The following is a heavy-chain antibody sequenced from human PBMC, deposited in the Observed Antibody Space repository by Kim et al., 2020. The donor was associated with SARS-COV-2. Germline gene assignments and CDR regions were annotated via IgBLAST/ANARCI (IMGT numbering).Heavy chain of an antibody. Sequence: SETLSLTCTVSGGSISSYYWSWIRQPPGKGLEWIGYIYYSGSTNYNPSLKSRVTISVDTSKNQFSLKLSSVTAADTAVYYCACTRSAMTFDYWGQGTLVTVSS. CDR1: GGSISSYY. D-gene: IGHD1-1*01. J-gene: IGHJ4*02. CDR2: IYYSGST. V-gene: IGHV4-59*01. CDR3: ACTRSAMTFDY.